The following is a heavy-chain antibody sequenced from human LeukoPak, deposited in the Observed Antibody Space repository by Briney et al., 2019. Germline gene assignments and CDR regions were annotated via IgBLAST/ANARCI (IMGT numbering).Heavy chain of an antibody. J-gene: IGHJ4*02. CDR1: GFTFSSYA. D-gene: IGHD1/OR15-1a*01. CDR3: AKTMYRNTEGLFDY. CDR2: ISYDGSNK. Sequence: AGSLSLSCEDSGFTFSSYAMHWVRPAPGKGLQRVAVISYDGSNKYYADSVKGRFTISRDNSKNTLYLQMNSLRAEDTALYYCAKTMYRNTEGLFDYWGQGTLVTVSS. V-gene: IGHV3-30*04.